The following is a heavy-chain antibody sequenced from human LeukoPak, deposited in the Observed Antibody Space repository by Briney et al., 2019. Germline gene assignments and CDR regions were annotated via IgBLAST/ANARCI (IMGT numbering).Heavy chain of an antibody. CDR2: INHSGST. CDR1: GGSFSGYY. J-gene: IGHJ4*02. Sequence: SSETLSLTCAVYGGSFSGYYWSWIRQPPGKGLEWIGEINHSGSTYYNPSLKSRVTISVDTSKNQFSLKLSSVAAADTAVYYCAGCVDTARLLDYWGQGTLVTVSS. CDR3: AGCVDTARLLDY. V-gene: IGHV4-34*01. D-gene: IGHD5-18*01.